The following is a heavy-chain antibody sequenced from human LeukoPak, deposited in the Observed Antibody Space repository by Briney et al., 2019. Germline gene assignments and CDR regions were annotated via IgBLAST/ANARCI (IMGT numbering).Heavy chain of an antibody. D-gene: IGHD3-10*01. J-gene: IGHJ4*02. CDR2: ISYTGTT. Sequence: SETLSLTCTVSSASISSSPYYWGWIRQSPGKGLEWIGSISYTGTTYYNPSLKSRVTISVDTSKNQFSLKLNSVTAADTAVYYCAANSADYNTLGSSYKVWGQGTLVTVSS. CDR3: AANSADYNTLGSSYKV. V-gene: IGHV4-39*01. CDR1: SASISSSPYY.